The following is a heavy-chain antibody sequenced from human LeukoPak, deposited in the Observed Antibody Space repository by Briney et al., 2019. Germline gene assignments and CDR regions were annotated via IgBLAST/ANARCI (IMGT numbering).Heavy chain of an antibody. CDR1: GGSISSYY. Sequence: PSETLSLTCTVSGGSISSYYWSWIRQPPGKGLEWIGYIYYSGSTNYNPSLKSRVTISVDTSKNQFSLKLSSVTAADTAVYYCARGRRGSLGDYWGQGTLVTVSS. CDR3: ARGRRGSLGDY. CDR2: IYYSGST. V-gene: IGHV4-59*08. J-gene: IGHJ4*02. D-gene: IGHD1-26*01.